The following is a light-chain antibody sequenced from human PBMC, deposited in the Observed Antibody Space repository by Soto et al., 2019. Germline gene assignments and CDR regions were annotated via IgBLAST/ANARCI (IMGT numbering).Light chain of an antibody. CDR2: DAS. CDR3: QQRKNWPPIT. CDR1: QSISVY. J-gene: IGKJ5*01. Sequence: VLTQSPATLSLSPGERATLSCRASQSISVYLAWYQQKPGQAPRLLIYDASNRATGTPARFSGSGSGTDFTLTISSLEPEDFAVYYCQQRKNWPPITFGQGTDWRL. V-gene: IGKV3-11*01.